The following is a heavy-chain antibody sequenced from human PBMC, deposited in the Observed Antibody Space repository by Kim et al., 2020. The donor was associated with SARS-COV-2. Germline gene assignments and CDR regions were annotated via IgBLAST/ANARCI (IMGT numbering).Heavy chain of an antibody. CDR3: ARARGVTVLLGYYYYGMDV. CDR2: INHSGST. D-gene: IGHD1-26*01. J-gene: IGHJ6*02. CDR1: GGSFSGYY. V-gene: IGHV4-34*01. Sequence: SETLSLTCAVYGGSFSGYYWCWICHPPGKGLEWDGEINHSGSTNSNPSPKIRVTISVDTSKNQFPLMLSSVTAADTAGYYCARARGVTVLLGYYYYGMDVWGQGTTVTVSS.